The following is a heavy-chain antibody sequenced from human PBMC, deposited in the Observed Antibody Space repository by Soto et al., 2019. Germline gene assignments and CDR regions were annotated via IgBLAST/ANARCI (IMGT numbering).Heavy chain of an antibody. Sequence: ASVKVSCKASGGTFSSYAISWVRQAPGQGLEWMGWIIPINGNTNYAQKLQGRVTMTADTSTSTAYMELRSLRSDDTAVYYCARDQEEWLDGDAFDIWGQGTMVTVSS. CDR1: GGTFSSYA. CDR2: IIPINGNT. V-gene: IGHV1-18*01. J-gene: IGHJ3*02. CDR3: ARDQEEWLDGDAFDI. D-gene: IGHD3-3*01.